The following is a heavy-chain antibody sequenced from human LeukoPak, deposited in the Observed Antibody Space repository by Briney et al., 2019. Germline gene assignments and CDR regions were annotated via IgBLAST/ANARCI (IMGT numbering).Heavy chain of an antibody. V-gene: IGHV4-61*02. CDR1: AGSISSGSYY. D-gene: IGHD6-13*01. Sequence: SETLSLTCTVSAGSISSGSYYWSWIRQPAGKGLEWIGRIYTSGSTNYNPSLKSRVTISVDTSKNQFSLKLSSVTAADTAVYYCRLRIAAVYSDYYYMDVWGKGTTVTVSS. J-gene: IGHJ6*03. CDR3: RLRIAAVYSDYYYMDV. CDR2: IYTSGST.